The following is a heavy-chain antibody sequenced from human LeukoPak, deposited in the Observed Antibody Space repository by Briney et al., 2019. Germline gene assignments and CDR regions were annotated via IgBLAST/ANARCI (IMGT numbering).Heavy chain of an antibody. V-gene: IGHV3-23*01. J-gene: IGHJ6*03. CDR3: ANRPGQNDYYYMDV. CDR2: ISGSGGST. D-gene: IGHD2/OR15-2a*01. CDR1: GFTFSSYA. Sequence: GGSLRLSCAASGFTFSSYAMSWVRQAPGKGLEWDSAISGSGGSTYYADSVKGRFTISRDNSKNTLCLQMNSLRAEDTAVYYCANRPGQNDYYYMDVWGKGTTVTVSS.